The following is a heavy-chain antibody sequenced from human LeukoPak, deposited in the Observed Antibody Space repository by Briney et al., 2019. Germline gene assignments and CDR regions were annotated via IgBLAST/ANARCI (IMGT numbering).Heavy chain of an antibody. CDR2: IYYSGST. CDR3: ARHFTYYYDSSGYPRDAFDI. Sequence: SETLSLTCTVSGGSISPYYWSWIRQSPGKGLVWIGYIYYSGSTNYNPSLKSRVTISLDMSKNQFSLKLSSVTAADTALYYCARHFTYYYDSSGYPRDAFDIWGQGTMVTVSS. J-gene: IGHJ3*02. CDR1: GGSISPYY. V-gene: IGHV4-59*08. D-gene: IGHD3-22*01.